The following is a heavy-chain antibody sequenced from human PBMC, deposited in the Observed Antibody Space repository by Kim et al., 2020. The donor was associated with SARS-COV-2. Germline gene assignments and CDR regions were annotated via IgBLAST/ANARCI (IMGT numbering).Heavy chain of an antibody. CDR2: IYYSGST. CDR3: ARDTRHLVLPGIAAAGSAFDI. CDR1: GGSISSGGYY. D-gene: IGHD6-13*01. V-gene: IGHV4-31*03. J-gene: IGHJ3*02. Sequence: SETLSLTCTVSGGSISSGGYYWSWIRQHPGKGLEWIGYIYYSGSTYYNPSLKSRVTISVDTSKNQFSLKLSSVTAADTAVYYCARDTRHLVLPGIAAAGSAFDIWGQGTMVTVSS.